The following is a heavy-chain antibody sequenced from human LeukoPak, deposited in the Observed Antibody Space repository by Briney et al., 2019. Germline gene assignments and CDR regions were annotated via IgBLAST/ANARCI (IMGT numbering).Heavy chain of an antibody. CDR1: GFTFSSYW. V-gene: IGHV3-7*01. J-gene: IGHJ6*03. CDR2: INQDGSEK. D-gene: IGHD6-6*01. Sequence: PGGSLRLSCTAFGFTFSSYWMNWVRQAPGQGLEWVAIINQDGSEKYYVDSVKGRFTISRDNAKNSLYLQMNSLRAEDTAVYYCARAIYSSSSYYYYYYMDVWGKGTTVTVSS. CDR3: ARAIYSSSSYYYYYYMDV.